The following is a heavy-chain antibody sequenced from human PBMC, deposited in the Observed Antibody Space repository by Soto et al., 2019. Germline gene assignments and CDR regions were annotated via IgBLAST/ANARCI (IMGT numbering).Heavy chain of an antibody. Sequence: QVQLVQSGAEVKKPGASVKVSCKASGYTFTSYGISWVRQAPGQGLEWMGWISAYNGNTNYAQKLQGRVTMTTDTSTSTDYMELRSLRSADTAVYYCARDRLGYSSGWVVPNYWGQGTLVTVSS. D-gene: IGHD6-19*01. V-gene: IGHV1-18*01. CDR1: GYTFTSYG. CDR3: ARDRLGYSSGWVVPNY. J-gene: IGHJ4*02. CDR2: ISAYNGNT.